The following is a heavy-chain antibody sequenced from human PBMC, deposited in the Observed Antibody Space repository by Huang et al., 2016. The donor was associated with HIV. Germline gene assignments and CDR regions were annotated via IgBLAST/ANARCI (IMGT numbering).Heavy chain of an antibody. CDR1: GFTFSKSW. CDR2: IKSKIEGGTT. CDR3: TAPNSYTSDWRIDFDY. V-gene: IGHV3-15*01. Sequence: EVQLVESGGGSVKPGGSLRLSCEASGFTFSKSWMNWVRQVPGKGLAWVSLIKSKIEGGTTYSAATVKGRLTSSRYDSKKTLYLQMNSLKTEDTAVYYCTAPNSYTSDWRIDFDYWGQGSLVSVSS. J-gene: IGHJ4*02. D-gene: IGHD6-19*01.